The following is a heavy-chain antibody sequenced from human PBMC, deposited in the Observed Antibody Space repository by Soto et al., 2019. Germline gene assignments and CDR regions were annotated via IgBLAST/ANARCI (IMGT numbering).Heavy chain of an antibody. CDR2: ISYDGSNK. J-gene: IGHJ4*02. CDR1: GFTFSSYA. V-gene: IGHV3-30*04. Sequence: GGSLRLSWAASGFTFSSYAMHWVRQAPDKGLEWVAVISYDGSNKYYADSEKGRFNISRDNSKKTLYLQMNSLRAEDTAVYYCARVPFSRSWFDYWGQGTLVTVSS. D-gene: IGHD6-13*01. CDR3: ARVPFSRSWFDY.